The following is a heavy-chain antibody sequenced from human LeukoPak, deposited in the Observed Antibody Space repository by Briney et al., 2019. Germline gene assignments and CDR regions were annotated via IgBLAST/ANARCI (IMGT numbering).Heavy chain of an antibody. V-gene: IGHV3-21*01. D-gene: IGHD3-16*02. CDR1: EFTFNHYC. J-gene: IGHJ6*02. CDR2: IYSNGPDI. Sequence: RGSLRLSCAASEFTFNHYCMNWVRQAPGKGLEWVSSIYSNGPDIYYADSVKGRFTISRDNAKSSLYLQMNSLRAEDTAVYYCARAWLTGGSYHAMDVWGQGTTVTVSS. CDR3: ARAWLTGGSYHAMDV.